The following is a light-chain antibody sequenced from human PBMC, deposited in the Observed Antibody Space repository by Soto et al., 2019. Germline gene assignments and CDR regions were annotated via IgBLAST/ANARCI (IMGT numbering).Light chain of an antibody. CDR3: QHYSSSRWT. Sequence: IVLTQSPGTLSLSPGERATLSCRASQSVTSRSLAWYQQKPGQAPRLLIHAASSRATGIPDRFSGGGSGTDFTLTISRLEPEDFAVYYCQHYSSSRWTFGQGTKVEIK. J-gene: IGKJ1*01. CDR2: AAS. CDR1: QSVTSRS. V-gene: IGKV3-20*01.